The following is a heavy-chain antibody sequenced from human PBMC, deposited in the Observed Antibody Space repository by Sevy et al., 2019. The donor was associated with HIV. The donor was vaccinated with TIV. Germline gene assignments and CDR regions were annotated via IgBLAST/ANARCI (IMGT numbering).Heavy chain of an antibody. D-gene: IGHD5-12*01. V-gene: IGHV3-11*04. CDR1: GFTFSDYY. J-gene: IGHJ4*02. Sequence: GGSLRLSCAASGFTFSDYYMSWIRQAPGKGLEWVSYISSSGSTIYYADSVKGRFTISRDNAKNSLYLQMNSLRAEDTAVYYCARDLRYSGYHYTYGYWGQGTLVTVSS. CDR2: ISSSGSTI. CDR3: ARDLRYSGYHYTYGY.